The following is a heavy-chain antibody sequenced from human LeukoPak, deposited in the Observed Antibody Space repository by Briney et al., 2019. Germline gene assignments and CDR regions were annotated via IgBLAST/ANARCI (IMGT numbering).Heavy chain of an antibody. V-gene: IGHV4-59*08. D-gene: IGHD5-12*01. Sequence: SETLSLTCTVSGGSVSTYHWRWLRQPPGKGLEWIGYIHYSGSTNYNPSLKSRVTISIDTSKNQFSLKLSSLTAADTAVYYCARHGGAYDYGYWGHGALVTVSS. CDR1: GGSVSTYH. CDR3: ARHGGAYDYGY. J-gene: IGHJ4*01. CDR2: IHYSGST.